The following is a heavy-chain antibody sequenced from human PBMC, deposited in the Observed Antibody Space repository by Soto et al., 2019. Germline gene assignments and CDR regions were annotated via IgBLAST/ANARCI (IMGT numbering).Heavy chain of an antibody. Sequence: SDTLSLTCTVSGGSISSGGSYWNWIRQHPGKGLEWIGSISYSGSTYYNPSLGSRVTISVDTSKNQFSLKLSSVTAADTAVYYCARRYGYSFDYWGQGTLVTVCS. CDR2: ISYSGST. CDR3: ARRYGYSFDY. J-gene: IGHJ4*02. D-gene: IGHD1-1*01. V-gene: IGHV4-31*03. CDR1: GGSISSGGSY.